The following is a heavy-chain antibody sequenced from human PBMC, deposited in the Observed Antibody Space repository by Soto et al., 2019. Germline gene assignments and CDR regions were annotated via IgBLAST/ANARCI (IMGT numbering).Heavy chain of an antibody. V-gene: IGHV1-24*01. CDR3: ATRLPRGPRRASRFDS. Sequence: GASGKGSCKVSGYPLTELSMDWGRQPPEKGLGWRGVFNPEDGKTIYAPKSQGRATMTEDTSTDTAYMELSTRRSEAPAVYYFATRLPRGPRRASRFDSGGQGTLVTVS. CDR2: FNPEDGKT. J-gene: IGHJ4*02. D-gene: IGHD6-25*01. CDR1: GYPLTELS.